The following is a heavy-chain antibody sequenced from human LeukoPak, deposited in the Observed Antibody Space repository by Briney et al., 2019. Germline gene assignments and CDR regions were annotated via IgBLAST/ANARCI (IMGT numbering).Heavy chain of an antibody. Sequence: PSETLSLTCAVYGGSFSGYYWSWIRQPPGKGLEWIGEINHSGSTNYNPSLKSRVTISVDTSKNQFSLKLSSVTAADTAVYYCARRGTYYYGSGPYYSFDYWGQGTLVTVSS. CDR1: GGSFSGYY. V-gene: IGHV4-34*01. J-gene: IGHJ4*02. CDR2: INHSGST. D-gene: IGHD3-10*01. CDR3: ARRGTYYYGSGPYYSFDY.